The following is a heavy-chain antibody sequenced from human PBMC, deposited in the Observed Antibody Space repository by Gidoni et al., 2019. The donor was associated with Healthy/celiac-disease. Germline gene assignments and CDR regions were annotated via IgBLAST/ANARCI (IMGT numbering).Heavy chain of an antibody. V-gene: IGHV4-34*02. J-gene: IGHJ4*02. D-gene: IGHD1-26*01. CDR1: GGSFSGYY. CDR2: INHNGST. CDR3: SGGRVRSPPLDY. Sequence: QVPLQQWGAGLLKPSETLSLTFAVYGGSFSGYYWSWIRQPPWKGLEWIGEINHNGSTTNNPSLQSRVTISLDASKNHLSLQLCSVTAAATAVFYCSGGRVRSPPLDYWGQGTLVTVSS.